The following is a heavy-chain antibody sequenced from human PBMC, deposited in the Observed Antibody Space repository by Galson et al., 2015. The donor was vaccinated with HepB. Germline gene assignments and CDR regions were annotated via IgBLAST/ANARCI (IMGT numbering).Heavy chain of an antibody. CDR2: TYYRSKWYS. CDR3: ARGPGALNY. Sequence: AISGDSVSSNSAAWNWIRQSPSRGLEWLGRTYYRSKWYSYYAVSVKRRITISPDTSKNQFSLQLNSATPEDTAIYYCARGPGALNYWGQGTLVTVSS. CDR1: GDSVSSNSAA. D-gene: IGHD1-26*01. V-gene: IGHV6-1*01. J-gene: IGHJ4*02.